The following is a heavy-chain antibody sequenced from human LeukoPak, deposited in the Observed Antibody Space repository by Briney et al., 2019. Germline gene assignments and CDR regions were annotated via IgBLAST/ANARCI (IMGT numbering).Heavy chain of an antibody. V-gene: IGHV1-69*04. CDR1: GGTFSSYA. CDR2: IIPILGIA. CDR3: ARDSGGYLFDY. D-gene: IGHD3-22*01. Sequence: ASVKVSCKASGGTFSSYAISWVRQAPGQGLEWMGRIIPILGIANYAQKFQGRVTITADKSTSTAYMELSSLRSEDTAVYYCARDSGGYLFDYWGQGTLVTVSS. J-gene: IGHJ4*02.